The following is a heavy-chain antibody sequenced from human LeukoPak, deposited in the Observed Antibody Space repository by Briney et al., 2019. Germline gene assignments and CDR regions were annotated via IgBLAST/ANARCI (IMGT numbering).Heavy chain of an antibody. CDR3: AKGEYSSSFRDGSPKYYFDY. D-gene: IGHD6-6*01. J-gene: IGHJ4*02. CDR1: GFTFSSYA. Sequence: GGSLRLSCAASGFTFSSYAMSWVRQAPGKGLEWVSAISGSGGSTYYADSVKGRFTTSRDNSKNTLYLQMNSLRAEDTAVYYCAKGEYSSSFRDGSPKYYFDYWGQGTLVTVSS. CDR2: ISGSGGST. V-gene: IGHV3-23*01.